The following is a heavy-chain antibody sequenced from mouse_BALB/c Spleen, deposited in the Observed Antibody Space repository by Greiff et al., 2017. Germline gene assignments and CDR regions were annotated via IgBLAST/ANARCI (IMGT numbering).Heavy chain of an antibody. V-gene: IGHV3-2*02. CDR3: GGEGAWFAY. CDR2: ISYSGST. CDR1: GYSITSDYA. Sequence: EVKLMESGPGLVKPSQSLSLTCTVTGYSITSDYAWNWIRQFPGNKLEWMGYISYSGSTSYNPSLKSRISITRDTSKNQFFLQLNSVTTEDTATYYCGGEGAWFAYWGQGTLVTVSA. J-gene: IGHJ3*01.